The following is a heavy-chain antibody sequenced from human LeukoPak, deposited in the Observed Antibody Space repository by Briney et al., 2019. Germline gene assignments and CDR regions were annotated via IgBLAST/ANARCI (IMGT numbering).Heavy chain of an antibody. CDR1: GGSISSYY. CDR3: ARARSSSGYSYGRGGAFDI. V-gene: IGHV4-34*01. Sequence: PSETLSLTCTVSGGSISSYYWSWIRQPPGKGLEWIGEINHSGSTNYNPSLKSRVTISVDTSKNQFSLKLSSVTAADTAVYYCARARSSSGYSYGRGGAFDIWGQGTMVTVSS. D-gene: IGHD5-18*01. J-gene: IGHJ3*02. CDR2: INHSGST.